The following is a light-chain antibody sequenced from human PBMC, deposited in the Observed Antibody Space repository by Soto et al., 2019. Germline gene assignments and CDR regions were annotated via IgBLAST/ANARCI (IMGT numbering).Light chain of an antibody. Sequence: EIVMTQSPATLSVSPGERATLSCRASQSVSSNLAWYQQKLGQAPRLLIYGASTRATGIPARFSGSGSGTEFTLTISSLQSEDFAVYYCQHYNNWPLTFGGGTRVEIK. V-gene: IGKV3-15*01. J-gene: IGKJ4*01. CDR2: GAS. CDR1: QSVSSN. CDR3: QHYNNWPLT.